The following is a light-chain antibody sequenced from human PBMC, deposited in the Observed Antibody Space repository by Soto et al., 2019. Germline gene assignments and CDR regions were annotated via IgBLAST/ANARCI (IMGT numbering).Light chain of an antibody. V-gene: IGKV3-20*01. CDR2: GAS. CDR3: QQYGSSPLLT. Sequence: EIMLTQSPGTLSLSPGERATLSYRASQSVSSTNLAWYQQKPGQAPRLLIYGASSRATGIPDRFSGSGSGTDFTLTISRLEPEDFVVYYCQQYGSSPLLTFGGGTKVEIK. J-gene: IGKJ4*01. CDR1: QSVSSTN.